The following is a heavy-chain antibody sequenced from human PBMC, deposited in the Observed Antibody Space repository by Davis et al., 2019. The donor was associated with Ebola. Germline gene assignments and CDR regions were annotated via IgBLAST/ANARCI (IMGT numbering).Heavy chain of an antibody. D-gene: IGHD4-11*01. CDR1: GGFFSGYY. CDR2: INDSGST. CDR3: ARVRSNYVLCMDY. V-gene: IGHV4-34*01. Sequence: SETLSLTCAVYGGFFSGYYWSWIRQPPGKGLEWIGEINDSGSTNYNPSLKSRVTISADTSKNQFSLKLSSVTAADTAVYYCARVRSNYVLCMDYWGQGTLVTVSS. J-gene: IGHJ4*02.